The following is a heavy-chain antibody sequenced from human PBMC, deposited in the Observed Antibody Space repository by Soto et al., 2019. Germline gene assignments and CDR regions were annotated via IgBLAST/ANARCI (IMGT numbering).Heavy chain of an antibody. CDR3: AKGKGIAVAGTAFDP. V-gene: IGHV3-23*01. CDR2: ISGSGGST. Sequence: GGSLRLSCAASGFTFSSYAMSWVRQAPGKGLEWVSAISGSGGSTYYADSVKGRFTISRDNSKNTLYLQMNSLRAEDTAVYYCAKGKGIAVAGTAFDPWGQVTLVTVSS. CDR1: GFTFSSYA. J-gene: IGHJ5*02. D-gene: IGHD6-19*01.